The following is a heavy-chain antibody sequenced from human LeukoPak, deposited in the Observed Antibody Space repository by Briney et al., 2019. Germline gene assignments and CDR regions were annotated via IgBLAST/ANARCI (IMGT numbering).Heavy chain of an antibody. Sequence: GGSLRLSCAASGFTFSNAWMSWVRQAPGKGLEWVSTISATGGTTYYADSVKGRFTISRDNPKNTLYLQMNSLRAEDTAVYYCAKDEPRAGFWGQGTLVTVSS. D-gene: IGHD6-25*01. CDR1: GFTFSNAW. J-gene: IGHJ4*02. CDR3: AKDEPRAGF. CDR2: ISATGGTT. V-gene: IGHV3-23*01.